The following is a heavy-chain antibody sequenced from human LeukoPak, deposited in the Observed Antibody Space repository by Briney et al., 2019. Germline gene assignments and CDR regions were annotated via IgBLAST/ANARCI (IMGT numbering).Heavy chain of an antibody. D-gene: IGHD4-11*01. CDR1: GFTFSSYE. CDR2: ISSSGSTM. V-gene: IGHV3-48*03. J-gene: IGHJ4*02. Sequence: PGGSLRLSCAASGFTFSSYEMNWVRQAPGKGLEWVSYISSSGSTMYYADSVKGRFTISRDNAQNSLYLQMNSLRAEDTALYYCARVASNYDFDYWGQGTLVSVSS. CDR3: ARVASNYDFDY.